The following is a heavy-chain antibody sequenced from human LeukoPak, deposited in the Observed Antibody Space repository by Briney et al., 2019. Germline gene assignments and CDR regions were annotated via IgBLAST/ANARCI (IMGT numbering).Heavy chain of an antibody. D-gene: IGHD6-13*01. J-gene: IGHJ4*02. Sequence: SVKVSCKASGGTFSSYAISWVRQAPGQGLEWMGRIIPILGIANYAQKLQGRVTITADKSTSTAYMELSSLRSEDTAVYYCARGFSIAAAGTGFDYWGQGTLVTVSS. CDR2: IIPILGIA. CDR3: ARGFSIAAAGTGFDY. V-gene: IGHV1-69*04. CDR1: GGTFSSYA.